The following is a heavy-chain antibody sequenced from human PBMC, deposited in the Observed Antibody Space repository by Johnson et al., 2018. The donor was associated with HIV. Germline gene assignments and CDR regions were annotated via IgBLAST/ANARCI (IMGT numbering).Heavy chain of an antibody. CDR2: ISYDGSNK. V-gene: IGHV3-30-3*01. J-gene: IGHJ3*02. Sequence: QVQLVESGGGLVQPGGSLRLSCAASGFTFSSYAMHWVRQAPGKGLGWVALISYDGSNKYFTDSVRGRFTISRDNSRNTLFLQMNSLRAEDTGVYYCVRRFYDSSAFDIWGQGTLVTVSS. CDR1: GFTFSSYA. D-gene: IGHD3-22*01. CDR3: VRRFYDSSAFDI.